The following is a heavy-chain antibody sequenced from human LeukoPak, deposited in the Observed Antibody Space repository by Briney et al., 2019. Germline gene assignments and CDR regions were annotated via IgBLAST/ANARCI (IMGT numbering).Heavy chain of an antibody. D-gene: IGHD3-22*01. Sequence: SETLSLTCAVYGGSFSGYYWSWIRQPPGKGLEWIGEINHSGSTNYNPSLRSRLTIAVDASQTQFSLILTSVTAADTALYYCARHFGYDDTSDFQGVPDHWGQGSLVTVSS. CDR2: INHSGST. J-gene: IGHJ4*02. CDR3: ARHFGYDDTSDFQGVPDH. V-gene: IGHV4-34*01. CDR1: GGSFSGYY.